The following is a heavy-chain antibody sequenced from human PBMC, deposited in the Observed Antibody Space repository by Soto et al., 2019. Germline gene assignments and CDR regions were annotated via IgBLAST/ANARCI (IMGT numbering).Heavy chain of an antibody. V-gene: IGHV4-30-4*01. Sequence: TLCLTCTVSGCSISSGDYYLSWIRQPPGKGLEWIGYIYYSGSTYYNPSLKSRVTISVDTSKNQFSLKLSSVTAADTAVYYCARLGERLLSSFDYWGQGTLVTVFS. CDR3: ARLGERLLSSFDY. J-gene: IGHJ4*02. CDR1: GCSISSGDYY. CDR2: IYYSGST. D-gene: IGHD2-21*02.